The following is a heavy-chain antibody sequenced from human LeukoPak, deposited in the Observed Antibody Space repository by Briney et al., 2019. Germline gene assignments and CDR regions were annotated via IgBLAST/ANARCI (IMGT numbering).Heavy chain of an antibody. CDR2: ISSSGDSI. V-gene: IGHV3-23*01. J-gene: IGHJ4*02. Sequence: GGSLRLSCAASGFTFSSYAMNWARQAPGKGLEWVSVISSSGDSIYYADAVKGRFTISRDNSKNRVNLQMNSLRADDTAVYYCCKDIPLTRAWALKYWGQGALVTVSS. CDR3: CKDIPLTRAWALKY. CDR1: GFTFSSYA. D-gene: IGHD2-21*01.